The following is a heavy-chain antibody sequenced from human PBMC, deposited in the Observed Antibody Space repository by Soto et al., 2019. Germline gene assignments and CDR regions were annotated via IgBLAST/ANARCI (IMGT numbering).Heavy chain of an antibody. J-gene: IGHJ6*02. Sequence: SVKVSCKASGGSFTYTLSWVRQAPGQGLEWMGGTIPIFGTTNYAQKFQGRVTITADESTKTAYMELSTLRSEDTAVYYCARLHSHGTYGMDVWGQGTTVTVSS. CDR3: ARLHSHGTYGMDV. V-gene: IGHV1-69*13. D-gene: IGHD5-18*01. CDR1: GGSFTYT. CDR2: TIPIFGTT.